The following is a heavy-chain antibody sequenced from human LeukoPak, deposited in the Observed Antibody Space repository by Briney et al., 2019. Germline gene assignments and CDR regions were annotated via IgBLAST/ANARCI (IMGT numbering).Heavy chain of an antibody. CDR3: AKDSRPIGGTAAGTDFDY. Sequence: GGSLRLSCEASGFTFRNFWMNWVRQAPGKGLEWVASIKDDGSDKYYVDSVKGRFSISKDNAKNSVYLQMNSLRAEDTAVYYCAKDSRPIGGTAAGTDFDYWGQGTLVTVSS. J-gene: IGHJ4*02. V-gene: IGHV3-7*03. CDR1: GFTFRNFW. CDR2: IKDDGSDK. D-gene: IGHD6-13*01.